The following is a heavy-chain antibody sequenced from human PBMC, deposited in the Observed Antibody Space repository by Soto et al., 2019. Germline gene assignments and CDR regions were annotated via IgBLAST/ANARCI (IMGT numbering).Heavy chain of an antibody. D-gene: IGHD3-3*01. CDR3: AKDRDFWSGYYTHEFDY. Sequence: GGSLRLSCAASGFTFSSYAMSLVRQAPGKGLEWVSAISGSGGSTYYADSVKGRFTISRDNSKNTLYLQMNSLRAEDTAVYYCAKDRDFWSGYYTHEFDYWGQGTLVTVSS. V-gene: IGHV3-23*01. CDR2: ISGSGGST. J-gene: IGHJ4*02. CDR1: GFTFSSYA.